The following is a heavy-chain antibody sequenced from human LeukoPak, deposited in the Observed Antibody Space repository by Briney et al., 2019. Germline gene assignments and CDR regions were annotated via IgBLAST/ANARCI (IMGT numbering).Heavy chain of an antibody. CDR2: VKKDGSEK. J-gene: IGHJ3*02. V-gene: IGHV3-7*01. CDR1: GFTLRSEW. Sequence: GGSLRLSCAASGFTLRSEWMSWVRQAPGKGLEWVASVKKDGSEKYYVDSVKGRFTISIDNAKRSLYLQMYSLRAEDTAVYYCASTSYDFWSGYAPDGAFDIWGQGTMVTVSS. CDR3: ASTSYDFWSGYAPDGAFDI. D-gene: IGHD3/OR15-3a*01.